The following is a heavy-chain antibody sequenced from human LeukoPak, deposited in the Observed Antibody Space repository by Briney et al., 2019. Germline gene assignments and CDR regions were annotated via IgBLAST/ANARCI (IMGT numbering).Heavy chain of an antibody. CDR2: IYTSGST. V-gene: IGHV4-4*09. CDR3: ARHYSWDPPYYYYYMDV. Sequence: SETLSLTCTVSGGSISSYYRSWIRQPPGKGLEWIGYIYTSGSTNYNPSLKSRVTISVDTSKNQFSLKLSSVTAADTAVYYCARHYSWDPPYYYYYMDVWGKGTTVTVSS. D-gene: IGHD5-18*01. J-gene: IGHJ6*03. CDR1: GGSISSYY.